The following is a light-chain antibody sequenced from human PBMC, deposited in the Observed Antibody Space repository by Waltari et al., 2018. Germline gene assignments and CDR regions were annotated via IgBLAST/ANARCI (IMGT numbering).Light chain of an antibody. CDR2: WAS. J-gene: IGKJ3*01. V-gene: IGKV4-1*01. Sequence: DIVMTQSPDSLAVSLGERATINCKSSQSVLFSSNNKNYLAWYQQKPGQPPQLLIYWASTRGAGVPDRFAGSGSGTDFTLTISTLQAEDVAVYYCQQYYSVPFTFGPGTKVDIK. CDR1: QSVLFSSNNKNY. CDR3: QQYYSVPFT.